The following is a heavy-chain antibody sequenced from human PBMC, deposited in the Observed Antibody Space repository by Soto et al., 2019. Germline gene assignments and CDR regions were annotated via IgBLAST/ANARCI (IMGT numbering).Heavy chain of an antibody. V-gene: IGHV3-74*01. D-gene: IGHD2-2*01. J-gene: IGHJ4*02. CDR1: GFTFTTNW. CDR2: INSDGSTR. CDR3: TRDIESSS. Sequence: EVQLVESGGGLVQPGGSLRLSCAASGFTFTTNWMHWVRQAPGKGLVWVSRINSDGSTRNYADSVQGRFTISRDNAKNTLYLQMNSLRAEDTTVYYCTRDIESSSWGQGTLVTVSS.